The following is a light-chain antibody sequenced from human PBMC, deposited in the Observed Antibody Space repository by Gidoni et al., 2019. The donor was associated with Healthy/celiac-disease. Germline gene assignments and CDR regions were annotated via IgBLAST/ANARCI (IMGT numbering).Light chain of an antibody. V-gene: IGKV3-20*01. CDR1: PSVSSSY. Sequence: EIVLTQSPGSLSLSPGERATLSCRASPSVSSSYLAWYQQKPGQATRLLIYGASSRATGIPDRFSGSGSGTDFTLTISRLEPEDFAVYYCQQFAHPRRTFXXXTKVEIK. J-gene: IGKJ1*01. CDR3: QQFAHPRRT. CDR2: GAS.